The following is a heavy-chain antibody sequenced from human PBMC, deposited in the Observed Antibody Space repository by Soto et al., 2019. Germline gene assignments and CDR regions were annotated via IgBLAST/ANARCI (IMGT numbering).Heavy chain of an antibody. V-gene: IGHV3-74*01. CDR2: INRDGSSI. Sequence: EVQLVESGGGLVQPGGSLRLSCAASGFSFSNYWMHWVRQPPGKGRMWVSRINRDGSSIDYADSVKGRFTISRDNAKNTLYLQMSTLRAEDTAVYYCARDEMSLDAFDVWGQGTMVTVS. J-gene: IGHJ3*01. CDR1: GFSFSNYW. CDR3: ARDEMSLDAFDV.